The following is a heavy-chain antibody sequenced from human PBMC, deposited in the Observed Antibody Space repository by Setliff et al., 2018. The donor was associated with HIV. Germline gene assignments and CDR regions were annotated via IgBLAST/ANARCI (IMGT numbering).Heavy chain of an antibody. D-gene: IGHD3-10*01. CDR1: GYNFTSFW. J-gene: IGHJ4*02. CDR3: ARLPSLLWFGELNYYFDY. V-gene: IGHV5-51*01. Sequence: PGESLKISCKGSGYNFTSFWIAWVRQMPGKGLKWMGIIYPADSDTRYSPSFQGQVTISADKSISTAFQQWRSLKASDTAIYYCARLPSLLWFGELNYYFDYWGQGTLVTVSS. CDR2: IYPADSDT.